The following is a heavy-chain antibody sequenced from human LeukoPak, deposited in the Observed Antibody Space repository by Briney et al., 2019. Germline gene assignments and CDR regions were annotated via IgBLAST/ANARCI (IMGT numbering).Heavy chain of an antibody. CDR1: GYTFTSYD. J-gene: IGHJ6*02. Sequence: ASVKVSCKASGYTFTSYDINWVRQATGQGLAWMGWMNPNSGNTGYAQKFQGRVTMTRNTSISTAYMELSSLRSEDTAVYYCARGKVVVAATPVMRYYGMDVWGQGTTVTVSS. V-gene: IGHV1-8*01. CDR2: MNPNSGNT. D-gene: IGHD2-15*01. CDR3: ARGKVVVAATPVMRYYGMDV.